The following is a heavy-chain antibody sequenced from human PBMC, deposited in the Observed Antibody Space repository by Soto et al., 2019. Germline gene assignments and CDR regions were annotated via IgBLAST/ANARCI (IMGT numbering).Heavy chain of an antibody. CDR2: INHSGST. CDR1: GGSFSVYY. D-gene: IGHD3-3*01. CDR3: ARGRPGSLDWLPHAFDI. Sequence: PSETLSLTCAVYGGSFSVYYWSWIRQPPGKGLEWIGEINHSGSTNYNPSLKRRVTISVDTSKNQFSLTLSSVTAADTAVYYCARGRPGSLDWLPHAFDIWGQGTMVTVSS. V-gene: IGHV4-34*01. J-gene: IGHJ3*02.